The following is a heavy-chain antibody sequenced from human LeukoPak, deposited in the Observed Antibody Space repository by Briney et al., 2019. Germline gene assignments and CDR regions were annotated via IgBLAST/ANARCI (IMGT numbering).Heavy chain of an antibody. CDR1: GFTFSSYA. CDR3: AKKTWDSSAWYFFDY. J-gene: IGHJ4*02. Sequence: PGGSLRLSCAASGFTFSSYAMSWVRQAPGKGLEWVSAISDSGGRMNYADSVKGRFTISRDNSKNTLYLQMNSLRAEDTAVYYCAKKTWDSSAWYFFDYWGQGTLVTVSS. V-gene: IGHV3-23*01. D-gene: IGHD3-22*01. CDR2: ISDSGGRM.